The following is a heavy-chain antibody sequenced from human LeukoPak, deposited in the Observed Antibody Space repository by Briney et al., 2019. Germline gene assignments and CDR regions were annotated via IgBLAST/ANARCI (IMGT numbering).Heavy chain of an antibody. CDR3: ARGVPYGPSYEFFDY. J-gene: IGHJ4*02. D-gene: IGHD3-10*01. CDR2: IYYSGST. Sequence: SETLSLTCTVSGGSITNYYWSWIRQPPGKGLECIGYIYYSGSTNYNPSLKSRVAISLHTSKNQFSLKLNSVTAADTAVYYCARGVPYGPSYEFFDYWGQGTLVTVSS. V-gene: IGHV4-59*01. CDR1: GGSITNYY.